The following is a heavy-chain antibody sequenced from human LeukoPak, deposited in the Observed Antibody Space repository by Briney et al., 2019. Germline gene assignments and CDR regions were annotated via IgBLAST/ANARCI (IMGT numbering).Heavy chain of an antibody. CDR2: ISGSGGST. CDR3: AKGLGYSSSWPYYYYYGMDV. CDR1: GFTFSSYA. D-gene: IGHD6-13*01. J-gene: IGHJ6*02. Sequence: PGGSLRLSCAASGFTFSSYAMSWVRQAPGKGLEWVSGISGSGGSTYYADSVKGRFTISRDNSKNTLYLQMNSLRAEDTAVYYCAKGLGYSSSWPYYYYYGMDVWGQGTTVTVSS. V-gene: IGHV3-23*01.